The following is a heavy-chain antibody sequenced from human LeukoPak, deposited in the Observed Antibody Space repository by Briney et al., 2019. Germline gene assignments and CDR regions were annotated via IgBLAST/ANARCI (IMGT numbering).Heavy chain of an antibody. V-gene: IGHV1-18*01. CDR2: SAXNGNT. CDR3: ARDIPFFHYYDSSGYFPLDY. Sequence: SAXNGNTNYAQKLQGRVTMTTDTSTSTAYMELRSLRSDDTAVYYCARDIPFFHYYDSSGYFPLDYWGQGTLVTVSS. J-gene: IGHJ4*02. D-gene: IGHD3-22*01.